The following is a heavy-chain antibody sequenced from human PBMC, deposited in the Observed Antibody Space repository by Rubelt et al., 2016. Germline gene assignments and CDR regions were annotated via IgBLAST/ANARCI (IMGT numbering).Heavy chain of an antibody. V-gene: IGHV3-7*03. D-gene: IGHD6-19*01. J-gene: IGHJ4*02. CDR3: ARGGGRGWLA. CDR1: GFTFSSYA. CDR2: RNPEGSET. Sequence: EVQLVESGGGLVQPGGSLSLSCAASGFTFSSYAMSWVRQAPGKGLEWVANRNPEGSETNYVDSVKGRFTMSRDNDKNALTRQMNVLRAEDTAVYYCARGGGRGWLAWGQGTLVTVAS.